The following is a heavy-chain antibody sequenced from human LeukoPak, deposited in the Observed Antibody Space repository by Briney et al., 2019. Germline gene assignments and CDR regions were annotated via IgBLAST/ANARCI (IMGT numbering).Heavy chain of an antibody. Sequence: SVKVSCKASGYTFTSYGISWVRQAPGQGLEWVGTIILILDIANYAQKFQGRVAITADTSTSTAYMELSDLGSEDTAVYFCAREPEGLTTESHWGQGTLVTVSS. J-gene: IGHJ4*02. D-gene: IGHD1-14*01. V-gene: IGHV1-69*04. CDR3: AREPEGLTTESH. CDR2: IILILDIA. CDR1: GYTFTSYG.